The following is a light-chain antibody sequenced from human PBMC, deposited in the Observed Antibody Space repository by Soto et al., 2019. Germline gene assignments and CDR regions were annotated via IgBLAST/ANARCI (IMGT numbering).Light chain of an antibody. CDR2: DAS. Sequence: EIVLTQSPATLSLSPGERATLSCRASQSVGSSLAWYQQKPGQAPWLLIYDASYRASGIPARFSGSGSGTDFTRTISSLEPEDFAVYYCQQRYNWPLTFGGGTKVEIK. CDR3: QQRYNWPLT. V-gene: IGKV3-11*01. J-gene: IGKJ4*01. CDR1: QSVGSS.